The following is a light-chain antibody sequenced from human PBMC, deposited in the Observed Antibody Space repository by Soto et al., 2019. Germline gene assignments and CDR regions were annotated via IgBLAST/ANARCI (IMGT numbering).Light chain of an antibody. J-gene: IGKJ1*01. V-gene: IGKV3-20*01. CDR3: QQYGGPPPT. CDR2: GAS. CDR1: QSISNNF. Sequence: EIVLTQSPGTLSLSPGESAALSCRASQSISNNFLAWYQRKPGKAPRILIYGASYRAPDIPYRFSGSRSGKDFTLTITRRDPDDSAVYYCQQYGGPPPTSGPGTTV.